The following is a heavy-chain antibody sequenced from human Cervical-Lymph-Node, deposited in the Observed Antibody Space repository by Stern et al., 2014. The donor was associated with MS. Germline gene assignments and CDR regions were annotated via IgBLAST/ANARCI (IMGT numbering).Heavy chain of an antibody. CDR1: GSTFSKSA. J-gene: IGHJ6*02. V-gene: IGHV3-30-3*01. CDR2: ISHDESNK. CDR3: VRTESFYYYDGMDV. Sequence: VPLVESGRGVVPPGRSLRLSCADSGSTFSKSAMPLVSQAPGNGLEWGAVISHDESNKQYAESVRGRLSISRDNSRNALSLEIYSLRAEDTAVYYCVRTESFYYYDGMDVWGHGTTVIVSS.